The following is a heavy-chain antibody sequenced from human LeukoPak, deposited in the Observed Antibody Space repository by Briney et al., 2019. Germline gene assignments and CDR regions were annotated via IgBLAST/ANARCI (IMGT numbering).Heavy chain of an antibody. CDR3: ARGLAVTDY. V-gene: IGHV4-34*01. J-gene: IGHJ4*02. CDR2: INHSGST. D-gene: IGHD2-21*02. CDR1: GGSFSGYY. Sequence: SETLSLTCAVCGGSFSGYYWSWIRQPPGKGLEWIGEINHSGSTNYNPSLKSRVTISVDTSKNQFSLKLSSVTAADTAVYYCARGLAVTDYWGQGTLVTVSS.